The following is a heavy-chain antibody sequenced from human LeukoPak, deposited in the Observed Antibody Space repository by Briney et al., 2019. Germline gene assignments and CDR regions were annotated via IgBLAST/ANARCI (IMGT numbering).Heavy chain of an antibody. CDR1: GGPISGSSYY. D-gene: IGHD5-18*01. J-gene: IGHJ3*02. Sequence: SETLSLTCTVSGGPISGSSYYWGWIRQPPGKGLEWIGSVFYSGSTHYNPSLMSRVTVSVDTSKNQFSLQLSSVTPEDTAVYYCVRGGQGDGHSADEAFDIWGQGTMVTVS. CDR2: VFYSGST. V-gene: IGHV4-39*01. CDR3: VRGGQGDGHSADEAFDI.